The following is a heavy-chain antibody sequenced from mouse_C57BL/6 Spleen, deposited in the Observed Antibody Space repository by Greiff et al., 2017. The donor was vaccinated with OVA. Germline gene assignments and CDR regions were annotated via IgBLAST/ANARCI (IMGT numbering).Heavy chain of an antibody. Sequence: VMLVESGPGLVAPSQSLSITCTVSGFSLTSYGVHWVRQPPGKGLEWLVVIWSDGSTTYNSALKSRLSISKDNSKSQVFLKMNSLQTDDTAMYYCARDYGSSYHWYFDVWGTGTTVTVSS. CDR1: GFSLTSYG. CDR2: IWSDGST. V-gene: IGHV2-6*03. CDR3: ARDYGSSYHWYFDV. J-gene: IGHJ1*03. D-gene: IGHD1-1*01.